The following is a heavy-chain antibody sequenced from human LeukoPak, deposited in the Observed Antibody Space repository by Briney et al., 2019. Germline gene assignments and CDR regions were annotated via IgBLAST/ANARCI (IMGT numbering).Heavy chain of an antibody. D-gene: IGHD5-24*01. CDR1: GFTFSSYG. CDR2: IWYDGSNK. Sequence: GGSLRLSCAASGFTFSSYGMHWVRQAPGKGLEWVAVIWYDGSNKYYADSVKGRLPISRDNSKNTLYLQMNSLRAEDTAVYYCARDEDGKLDYWGQGTLVTVSS. CDR3: ARDEDGKLDY. V-gene: IGHV3-33*01. J-gene: IGHJ4*02.